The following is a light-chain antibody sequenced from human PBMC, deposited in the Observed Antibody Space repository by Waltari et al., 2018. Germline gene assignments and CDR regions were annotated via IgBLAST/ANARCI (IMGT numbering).Light chain of an antibody. CDR2: YAS. Sequence: EIVLTQSPDFQSVTPKERVTIPCRASQSIGSSLHWYQQKPDQSPKLLIKYASQSFSGVPSKFSGSGSGTDFTLTISGLEAEDSAIYYCQQRYNWPPLTFGGGTKVQTK. CDR3: QQRYNWPPLT. J-gene: IGKJ4*01. V-gene: IGKV6-21*01. CDR1: QSIGSS.